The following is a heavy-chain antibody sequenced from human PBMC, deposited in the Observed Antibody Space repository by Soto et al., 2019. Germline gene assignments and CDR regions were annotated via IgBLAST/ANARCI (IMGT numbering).Heavy chain of an antibody. Sequence: QVQLQESGPGLVKPSETLSLTCTVSGGSISSYYWSWIRQPPGKGLEWIGYIYYSGSTNYNPSLKSRVTIPVDTSKNQFYLKLSSVTAADTAVYYCARDIAGRSWFDPWGQGTLVTVSS. CDR2: IYYSGST. D-gene: IGHD6-13*01. V-gene: IGHV4-59*01. CDR1: GGSISSYY. CDR3: ARDIAGRSWFDP. J-gene: IGHJ5*02.